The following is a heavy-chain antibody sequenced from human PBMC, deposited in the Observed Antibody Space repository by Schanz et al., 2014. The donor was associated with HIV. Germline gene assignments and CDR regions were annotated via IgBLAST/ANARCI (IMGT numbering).Heavy chain of an antibody. D-gene: IGHD2-15*01. V-gene: IGHV3-9*01. CDR1: GFTFSSYA. CDR2: ISWNSGEI. J-gene: IGHJ4*02. CDR3: AREKYCSGGSCSGIFDY. Sequence: VQLVESGGGVVQSGRSLRVSCATSGFTFSSYAVHWVRQAPGKGLEWVSGISWNSGEIGYADSVKGRFTISRDNTKKSLYMQMNSLRAEDTALYYCAREKYCSGGSCSGIFDYWGQGILVTVSP.